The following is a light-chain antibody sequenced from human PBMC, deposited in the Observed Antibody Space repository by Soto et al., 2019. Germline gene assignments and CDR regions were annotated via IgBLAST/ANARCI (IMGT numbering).Light chain of an antibody. CDR2: GVT. V-gene: IGLV2-14*01. CDR1: SSDIGAYNY. J-gene: IGLJ1*01. CDR3: FSHRSGDSHV. Sequence: QSAMSQPASVSASPGNSITISCTGTSSDIGAYNYVSWYQQYPGKAPKLMIYGVTNRPSGVSNRFSGSKTGNTASLTISGLQAEEEADYYCFSHRSGDSHVFGTGTKVTVL.